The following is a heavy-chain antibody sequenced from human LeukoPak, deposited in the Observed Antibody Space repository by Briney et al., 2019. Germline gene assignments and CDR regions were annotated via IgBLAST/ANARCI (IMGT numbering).Heavy chain of an antibody. CDR2: INPSGGST. J-gene: IGHJ4*02. D-gene: IGHD1/OR15-1a*01. Sequence: ASVKVSCKASGYTFTSYYMHWVRQAPGQGLEWMGIINPSGGSTSYAQKFQGRVTMTRDTSTSTVYMELSSLRSEDTAVYYCASAFGTTLPVYDYWAREPWSPSPQ. CDR1: GYTFTSYY. V-gene: IGHV1-46*01. CDR3: ASAFGTTLPVYDY.